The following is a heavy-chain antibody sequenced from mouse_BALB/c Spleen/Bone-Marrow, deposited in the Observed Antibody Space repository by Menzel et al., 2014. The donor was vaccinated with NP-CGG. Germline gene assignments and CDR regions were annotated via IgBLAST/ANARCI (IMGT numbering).Heavy chain of an antibody. D-gene: IGHD2-4*01. V-gene: IGHV1-4*01. J-gene: IGHJ3*01. CDR2: IYPSTGYT. Sequence: VQLQQSGAELARPGASVKMSCKASGYTFTSYTMHWVKQRPGQGLEWIGYIYPSTGYTEHNQKFKDKAIMTADKSSSTAYMQLSSLTSEDSAVYYCARDDYAYWGQGTLVTVSA. CDR1: GYTFTSYT. CDR3: ARDDYAY.